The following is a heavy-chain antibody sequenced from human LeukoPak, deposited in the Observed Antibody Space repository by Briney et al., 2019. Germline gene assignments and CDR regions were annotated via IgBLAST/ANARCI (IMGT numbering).Heavy chain of an antibody. Sequence: RGSLRLSCAPSGFMFSDYRMNWVRQAPGKGLERVSYISSSGSTIYYADSVKGRFTISRDNAKNSLYLQMNSLRAEDTAVFYCARDRGGTDDFWSGYYTGYFDYWGQGTLVTVSS. V-gene: IGHV3-48*04. CDR1: GFMFSDYR. CDR3: ARDRGGTDDFWSGYYTGYFDY. CDR2: ISSSGSTI. J-gene: IGHJ4*02. D-gene: IGHD3-3*01.